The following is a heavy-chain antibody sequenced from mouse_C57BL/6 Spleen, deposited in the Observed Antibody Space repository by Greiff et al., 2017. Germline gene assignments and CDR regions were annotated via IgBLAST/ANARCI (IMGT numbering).Heavy chain of an antibody. V-gene: IGHV1-72*01. CDR2: IDPNSGGT. Sequence: QVQLQQSGAELVKPGASVKLSCKASGYTFTSYWMHWVKQRPGRGLEWIGRIDPNSGGTKYNEKFKSKATLTVDKPSSTAYMQLSSLTSEDSAVYYGARDGVIYYGYDGYAMDYWGQGTSVTVSS. CDR1: GYTFTSYW. CDR3: ARDGVIYYGYDGYAMDY. D-gene: IGHD2-2*01. J-gene: IGHJ4*01.